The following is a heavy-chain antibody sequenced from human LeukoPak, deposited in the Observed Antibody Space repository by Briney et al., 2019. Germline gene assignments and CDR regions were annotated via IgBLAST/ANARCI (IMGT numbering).Heavy chain of an antibody. CDR2: ISYDGITE. Sequence: PGGSLRLSCAASGFAFSSYAMHWVRQAPGKGLEWVAIISYDGITEEYSDSVKGRFTISRDNSKNTLYLHINSLRAEDTALYYCVKDNPLDYWGQGALVIVSS. J-gene: IGHJ4*02. CDR1: GFAFSSYA. V-gene: IGHV3-30*04. CDR3: VKDNPLDY. D-gene: IGHD1-14*01.